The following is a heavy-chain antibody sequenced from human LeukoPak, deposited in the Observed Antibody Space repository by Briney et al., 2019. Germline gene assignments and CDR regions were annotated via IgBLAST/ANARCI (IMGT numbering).Heavy chain of an antibody. J-gene: IGHJ5*02. D-gene: IGHD6-13*01. CDR3: ARAYSSSWPNWFDP. Sequence: ASVKVSCKASGYTFTANNIHWVRQAPGQGPEWMGWVTPNSGATNIAQKFQGRVTMTRDTSISTAYMELSRVSSDDTAVYYCARAYSSSWPNWFDPWGQGTLVTVSS. CDR1: GYTFTANN. CDR2: VTPNSGAT. V-gene: IGHV1-2*02.